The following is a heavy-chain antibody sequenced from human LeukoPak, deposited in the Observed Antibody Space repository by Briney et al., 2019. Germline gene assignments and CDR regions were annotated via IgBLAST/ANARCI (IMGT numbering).Heavy chain of an antibody. Sequence: SETLSLTCTVSGGSISSGGYYWSWIRQHPGKGLEWVGYIYYSGSTYYNPSLKSRVTISVDTSKNQFSLKLSSVTAADTAVYYCARGGFRGLLIFDLWGRGTLVTVSS. CDR2: IYYSGST. D-gene: IGHD3-22*01. CDR1: GGSISSGGYY. CDR3: ARGGFRGLLIFDL. J-gene: IGHJ2*01. V-gene: IGHV4-31*03.